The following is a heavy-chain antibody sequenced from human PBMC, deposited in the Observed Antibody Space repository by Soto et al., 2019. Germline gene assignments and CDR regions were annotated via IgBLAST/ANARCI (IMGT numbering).Heavy chain of an antibody. V-gene: IGHV3-23*01. CDR3: ARDERIAVAGTDN. D-gene: IGHD6-19*01. CDR1: GFNFSNYA. Sequence: EVQLLESGGGLVQPGGSLRRSCAASGFNFSNYAMPWVRQAEVKGLEWVSSISGPGGSTYYADSVKGRFAISRDNSKNTLYLQMNSLRAEDTALYYCARDERIAVAGTDNWGQGTLVTVTS. CDR2: ISGPGGST. J-gene: IGHJ4*02.